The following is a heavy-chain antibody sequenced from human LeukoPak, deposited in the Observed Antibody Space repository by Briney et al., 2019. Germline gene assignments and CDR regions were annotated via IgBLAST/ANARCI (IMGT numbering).Heavy chain of an antibody. CDR1: GFPFSTFA. CDR3: VKRTMSAFDL. V-gene: IGHV3-23*01. J-gene: IGHJ5*02. D-gene: IGHD5-24*01. Sequence: PGGSLRLSCAASGFPFSTFAMSWVRQDSEKGLEWIAGISGKGNGTYYANSLKGRFTISRDNSKNTVFLQMNSLRVDDTATYWCVKRTMSAFDLWGQGVLVIVSS. CDR2: ISGKGNGT.